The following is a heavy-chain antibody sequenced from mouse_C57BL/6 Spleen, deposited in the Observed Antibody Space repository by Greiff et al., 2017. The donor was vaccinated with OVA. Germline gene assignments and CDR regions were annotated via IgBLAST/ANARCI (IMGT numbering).Heavy chain of an antibody. CDR2: IDPSDSET. CDR3: AREGYDYLDY. V-gene: IGHV1-52*01. D-gene: IGHD2-3*01. J-gene: IGHJ2*01. CDR1: GYTFTSYW. Sequence: QSCKASGYTFTSYWMHWVKQRPIQGLEWIGNIDPSDSETHYNQKFKDKATLTVDKSSSTAYMQLSSLTSEDSAVYYCAREGYDYLDYWGQGTTLTVSS.